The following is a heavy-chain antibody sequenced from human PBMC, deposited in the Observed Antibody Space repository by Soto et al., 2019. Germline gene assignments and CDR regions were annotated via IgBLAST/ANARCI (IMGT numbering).Heavy chain of an antibody. J-gene: IGHJ5*02. CDR1: GGSITSSSFY. Sequence: SETLSLTCTVSGGSITSSSFYWAWVRQTPGKGLECIGRIYYSGSTHYNPSLKSRVIMSIDTSKNQFSLNLTSVTAADTAVYFCARLGIPAAGWFGPWGRGTLVTVSS. V-gene: IGHV4-39*01. CDR2: IYYSGST. D-gene: IGHD6-13*01. CDR3: ARLGIPAAGWFGP.